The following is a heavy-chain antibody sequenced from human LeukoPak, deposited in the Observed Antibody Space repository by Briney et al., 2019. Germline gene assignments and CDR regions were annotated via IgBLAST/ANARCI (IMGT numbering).Heavy chain of an antibody. CDR1: GGSVSTSHYY. D-gene: IGHD2-2*02. Sequence: SETLSLTRTVSGGSVSTSHYYWGWIRQPPGKGLEWTGYIYYSGRTYSNPSLKSRVTISVDPSKNEFSLKLSSVTAADTAVYYCARSWAPGYCSSTTCYNFDYWGQGTLVTVSS. J-gene: IGHJ4*02. CDR3: ARSWAPGYCSSTTCYNFDY. CDR2: IYYSGRT. V-gene: IGHV4-39*01.